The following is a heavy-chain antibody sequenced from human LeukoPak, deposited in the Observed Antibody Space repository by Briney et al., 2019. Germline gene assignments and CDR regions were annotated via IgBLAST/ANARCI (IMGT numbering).Heavy chain of an antibody. V-gene: IGHV4-39*07. CDR1: GGSISSSSYY. D-gene: IGHD1-26*01. CDR2: IYYSGST. Sequence: SETLSLTCTVSGGSISSSSYYWGWIRQPPGKGLEWIGSIYYSGSTYYNPSLKSRVTISVDTSKNQFSLKLSSVTAADTAVYYCARGSKSGSYSKDYWGQGTLVTVSS. J-gene: IGHJ4*02. CDR3: ARGSKSGSYSKDY.